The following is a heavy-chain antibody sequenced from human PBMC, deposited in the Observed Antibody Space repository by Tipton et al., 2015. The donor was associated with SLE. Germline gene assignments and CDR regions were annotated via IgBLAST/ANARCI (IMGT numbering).Heavy chain of an antibody. Sequence: TLSLTCAVYGGSFSGYYWGWIRQPPGKGLEWIGSIYHSGSTYYNPSLKSRVTISVDTSKNQFSLKLSSVTAADTAVYYCARGVWFGELGYYYYMDVWGKGTTVTVSS. D-gene: IGHD3-10*01. CDR1: GGSFSGYY. CDR3: ARGVWFGELGYYYYMDV. CDR2: IYHSGST. V-gene: IGHV4-38-2*01. J-gene: IGHJ6*03.